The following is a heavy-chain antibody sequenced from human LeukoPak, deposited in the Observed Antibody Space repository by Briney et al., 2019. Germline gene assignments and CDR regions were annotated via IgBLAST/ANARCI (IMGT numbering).Heavy chain of an antibody. CDR2: IYPGDSDT. D-gene: IGHD2-2*01. J-gene: IGHJ4*02. V-gene: IGHV5-51*01. CDR3: ARLGCSSTSCYVYFDH. CDR1: GYSFTSYW. Sequence: GESLKISCKGSGYSFTSYWIGWVRQMPGKGLEWMGIIYPGDSDTRYSPSFQGQVTISADKSISTAYLQWSSLKASDTAMYYCARLGCSSTSCYVYFDHWGQGTLVTVSS.